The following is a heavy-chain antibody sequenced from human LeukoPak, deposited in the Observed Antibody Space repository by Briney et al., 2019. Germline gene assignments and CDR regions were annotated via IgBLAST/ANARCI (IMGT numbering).Heavy chain of an antibody. D-gene: IGHD6-6*01. Sequence: PGRSLRLSCAASGFTFSSYAMHWVRQAPGKGLEWVAVISYDGSNKYYADSVKGRFTISRDNSKNTLYLQMNSLRAEDTAVYYCAKSSSSSGYWGQGTLVTVSS. CDR2: ISYDGSNK. CDR1: GFTFSSYA. J-gene: IGHJ4*02. CDR3: AKSSSSSGY. V-gene: IGHV3-30-3*02.